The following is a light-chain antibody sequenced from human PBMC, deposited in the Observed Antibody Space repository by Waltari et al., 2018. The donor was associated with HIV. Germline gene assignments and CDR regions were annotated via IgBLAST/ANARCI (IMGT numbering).Light chain of an antibody. CDR1: KLGNEY. Sequence: SYELTQPPSMSVSPGQTANITCSGDKLGNEYACWYQQKAGQSPVLVIFKDTRRPSGPERFSGSTSGNTATLTISGALPADEGDYYCQAWDNSVVVFGGGTRLTVL. CDR2: KDT. V-gene: IGLV3-1*01. CDR3: QAWDNSVVV. J-gene: IGLJ2*01.